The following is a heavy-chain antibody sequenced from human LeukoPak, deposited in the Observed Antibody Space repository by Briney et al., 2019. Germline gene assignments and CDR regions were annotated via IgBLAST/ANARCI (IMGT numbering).Heavy chain of an antibody. J-gene: IGHJ5*02. CDR1: GGSISSGSYY. D-gene: IGHD3-10*01. V-gene: IGHV4-61*02. CDR2: IYTSGST. Sequence: SQTLSLTCTVSGGSISSGSYYWSWIRQPAGKGLEWIGRIYTSGSTNYNPSLKSRVTISVDTSKNQFSLKLSSVTAADTAVYYCARDHFGELIPWGQGTLVTVSS. CDR3: ARDHFGELIP.